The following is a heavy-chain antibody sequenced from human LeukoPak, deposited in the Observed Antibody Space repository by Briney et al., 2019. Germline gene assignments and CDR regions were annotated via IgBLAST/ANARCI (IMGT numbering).Heavy chain of an antibody. CDR1: GGSISSTTYY. J-gene: IGHJ6*03. V-gene: IGHV4-39*01. CDR2: VYYGETT. CDR3: ARHEASYFYYYMDV. Sequence: ASAALSLTCTVSGGSISSTTYYWAWIRQPPGMGLEWIGSVYYGETTYYNPSLESRVTISVDTSKNQFSLWLNSVTAADTAVYYCARHEASYFYYYMDVWGAGTTVIVSS.